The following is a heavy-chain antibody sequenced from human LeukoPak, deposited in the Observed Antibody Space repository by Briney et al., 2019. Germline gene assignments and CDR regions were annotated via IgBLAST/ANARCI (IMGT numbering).Heavy chain of an antibody. J-gene: IGHJ4*02. V-gene: IGHV5-10-1*01. CDR3: ARHNLYYDILTGYYDY. CDR1: GYSFTSYW. Sequence: HGESLQISRESSGYSFTSYWISWVRQMPGKGLEWMGRIDPSDSYTNYSPSFQGHVTISADKSISTAYLQWSSLKASDTAMYYCARHNLYYDILTGYYDYWGQGTLVTVSS. D-gene: IGHD3-9*01. CDR2: IDPSDSYT.